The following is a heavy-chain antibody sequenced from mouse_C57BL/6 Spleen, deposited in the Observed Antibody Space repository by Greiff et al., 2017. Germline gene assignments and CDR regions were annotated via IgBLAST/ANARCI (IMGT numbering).Heavy chain of an antibody. Sequence: QVQLQQPGAELVMPGASVKLSCKASGYTFTSYWMHWVKQRPGQGLEWIGEIDPSDSYTNYNQKFKGKSTLTVDKSSSTAYMQLSSLTSEDSAVYYCARLTTVVEYAMDYWGQGTSVTVSS. CDR3: ARLTTVVEYAMDY. D-gene: IGHD1-1*01. CDR1: GYTFTSYW. CDR2: IDPSDSYT. J-gene: IGHJ4*01. V-gene: IGHV1-69*01.